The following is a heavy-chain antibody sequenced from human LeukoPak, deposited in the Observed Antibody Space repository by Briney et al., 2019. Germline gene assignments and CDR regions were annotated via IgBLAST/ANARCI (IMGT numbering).Heavy chain of an antibody. CDR2: FYYSGST. Sequence: PSETLSLTCTVSGGSISSYYWSWIRQPPGKGLEGIGYFYYSGSTNYNPSLRSRVTISVDTSKNQFSLQLKSVNPDDTAVYYCVRAGDHLTYGGVDIWGLGTKVTVSS. D-gene: IGHD4-23*01. J-gene: IGHJ3*02. CDR1: GGSISSYY. V-gene: IGHV4-59*12. CDR3: VRAGDHLTYGGVDI.